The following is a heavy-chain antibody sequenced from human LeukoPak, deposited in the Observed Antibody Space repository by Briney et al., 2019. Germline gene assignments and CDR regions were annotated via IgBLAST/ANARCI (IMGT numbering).Heavy chain of an antibody. V-gene: IGHV1-2*02. Sequence: ASVKVSCKASGYTFTDYSIHWVRQAPGQGLEWMGWINPNSGGTNYAQKFQGRVAMTRDTSISTAYMELSSLRSDDTAVYYCTRGRSSNPWSQGTLVTVSS. CDR1: GYTFTDYS. D-gene: IGHD6-13*01. CDR3: TRGRSSNP. J-gene: IGHJ5*02. CDR2: INPNSGGT.